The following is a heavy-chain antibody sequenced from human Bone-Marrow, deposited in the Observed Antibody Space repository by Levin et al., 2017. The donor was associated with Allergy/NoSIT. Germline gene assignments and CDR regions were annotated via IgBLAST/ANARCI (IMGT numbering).Heavy chain of an antibody. V-gene: IGHV6-1*01. J-gene: IGHJ4*02. CDR3: VRGAKSGFDY. CDR1: GDSVSTSGVA. Sequence: SQTLSLICAISGDSVSTSGVAWNWIRQSPSRGLEWLGRTYYRSKWSNDYAVSVKSRITINPDTSKNQFSLQLNSVTPEDTAVYYCVRGAKSGFDYWGQGTLVTVSS. D-gene: IGHD1-26*01. CDR2: TYYRSKWSN.